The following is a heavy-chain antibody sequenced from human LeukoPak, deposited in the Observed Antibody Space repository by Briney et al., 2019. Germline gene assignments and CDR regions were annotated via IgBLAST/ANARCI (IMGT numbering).Heavy chain of an antibody. Sequence: GGSLRLSCAASGFTFDDYAMHWVRQAPGKGLECVSGISWSSGGIGYADSVKGRFTIPRDNAKNSLYLQMNSPKAEDTALYYCAKAPTARAHYYYMDVWGKGTTVTVSS. J-gene: IGHJ6*03. CDR3: AKAPTARAHYYYMDV. V-gene: IGHV3-9*01. CDR2: ISWSSGGI. D-gene: IGHD5-18*01. CDR1: GFTFDDYA.